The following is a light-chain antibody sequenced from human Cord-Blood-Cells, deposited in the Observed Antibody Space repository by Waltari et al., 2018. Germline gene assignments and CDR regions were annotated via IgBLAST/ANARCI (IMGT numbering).Light chain of an antibody. J-gene: IGLJ2*01. V-gene: IGLV2-8*01. CDR1: SSAARGFNY. CDR3: SSYAGSNNFVV. Sequence: QSALTQPPSASGSPGQSVTISCPGTSSAARGFNYVSWYQQHPGKAPKLLIYEVSKRPSGVPDRFSGSKSGNTASLTVSGLQAEDEADYYCSSYAGSNNFVVFGGGTKLTVL. CDR2: EVS.